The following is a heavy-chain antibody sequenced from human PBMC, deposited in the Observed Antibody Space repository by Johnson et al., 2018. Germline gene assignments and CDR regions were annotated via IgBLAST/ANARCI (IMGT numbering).Heavy chain of an antibody. CDR2: IYPSDSDT. J-gene: IGHJ3*02. CDR3: ARSEQYNWEPRDVGGGGAFDI. D-gene: IGHD1-20*01. Sequence: FTSYWIGWVRQMPGKGLEWMGLIYPSDSDTRYSPSFQRQVTLSADKPISTAYLQWSRLKASAPAMYYCARSEQYNWEPRDVGGGGAFDIWGQGTMVTVSS. V-gene: IGHV5-51*04. CDR1: FTSYW.